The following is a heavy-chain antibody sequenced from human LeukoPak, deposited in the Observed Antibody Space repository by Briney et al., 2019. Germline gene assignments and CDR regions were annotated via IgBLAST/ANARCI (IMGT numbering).Heavy chain of an antibody. CDR3: ARALYDYVWGSYRF. V-gene: IGHV4-30-2*01. J-gene: IGHJ4*02. Sequence: SETLSLTCTVSGVSVSSGSYYWSWIRQPPGKGLEWIGYIYHSGSTYYNPSLKSRVTISVDRSKNQFSLKLSSVTAADTAVYYCARALYDYVWGSYRFWGQGTLVTVSS. CDR2: IYHSGST. D-gene: IGHD3-16*02. CDR1: GVSVSSGSYY.